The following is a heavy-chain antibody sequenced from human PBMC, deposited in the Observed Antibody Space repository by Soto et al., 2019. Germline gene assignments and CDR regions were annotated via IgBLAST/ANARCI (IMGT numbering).Heavy chain of an antibody. V-gene: IGHV6-1*01. CDR1: GDSVASNSAS. CDR2: TYYRSKWYN. Sequence: QTLSLPCAISGDSVASNSASWNWIRQSPSRGLEWLGRTYYRSKWYNDYAVSVKSRITINPDTSKNQFSLQLNSVTPEDTAVYYCAREYYGSGSTIYYYGMDVWGQGTTVTVSS. D-gene: IGHD3-10*01. J-gene: IGHJ6*02. CDR3: AREYYGSGSTIYYYGMDV.